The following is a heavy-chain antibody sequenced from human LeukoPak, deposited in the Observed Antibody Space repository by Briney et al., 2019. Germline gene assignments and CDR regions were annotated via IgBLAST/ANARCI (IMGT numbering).Heavy chain of an antibody. D-gene: IGHD1-26*01. Sequence: ASVKVSCKASGGTFSSYAISWVRQAPGQGLEWMGIINPSGGSTSYAQKFQGRVTMTRDTSTSTVYMELSSLRSEDTAVYYCAREKSGRSVGAKTGAFDIWGQGTMVTVSS. CDR1: GGTFSSYA. J-gene: IGHJ3*02. V-gene: IGHV1-46*01. CDR2: INPSGGST. CDR3: AREKSGRSVGAKTGAFDI.